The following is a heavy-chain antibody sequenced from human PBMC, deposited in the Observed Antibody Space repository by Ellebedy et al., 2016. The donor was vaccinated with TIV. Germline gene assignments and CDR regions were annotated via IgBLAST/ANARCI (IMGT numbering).Heavy chain of an antibody. CDR2: IYHTGST. V-gene: IGHV4-4*02. CDR1: GAYISSTNW. D-gene: IGHD5-24*01. J-gene: IGHJ4*02. CDR3: ARVGASDGDPLDS. Sequence: SETLSLTXVVSGAYISSTNWWSWLRQPPGRGLECLGQIYHTGSTTYNPSLRSRVTISVDKSKNQFSLILSSVTAADTAVYYCARVGASDGDPLDSWGQGTLVTVSS.